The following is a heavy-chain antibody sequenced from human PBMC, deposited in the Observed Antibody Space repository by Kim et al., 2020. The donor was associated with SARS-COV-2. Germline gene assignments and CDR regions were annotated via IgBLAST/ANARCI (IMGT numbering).Heavy chain of an antibody. V-gene: IGHV3-11*01. Sequence: YADPVKGRFTISRDNAKNSLYLQMNSLRAEDTAVYYCARYSSSSKYFQHWGQGTLVTVSS. CDR3: ARYSSSSKYFQH. J-gene: IGHJ1*01. D-gene: IGHD6-6*01.